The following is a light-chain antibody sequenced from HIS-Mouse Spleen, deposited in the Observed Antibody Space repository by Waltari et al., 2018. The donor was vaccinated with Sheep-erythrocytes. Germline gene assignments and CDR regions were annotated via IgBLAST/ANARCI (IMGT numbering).Light chain of an antibody. J-gene: IGLJ1*01. V-gene: IGLV2-11*01. CDR2: DVS. CDR1: SRDVVGSNY. Sequence: QSALTQPRSVSGSPGQSVTISCTGTSRDVVGSNYVSRYQQHPGKAPNLMIYDVSKRPSGVPDRFSGSKSGNTASLTISGLQAEDEADYYCCSYAGSYNHVFATGTKVTVL. CDR3: CSYAGSYNHV.